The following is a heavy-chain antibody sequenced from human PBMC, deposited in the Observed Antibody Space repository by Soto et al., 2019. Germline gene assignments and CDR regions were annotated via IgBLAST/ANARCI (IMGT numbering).Heavy chain of an antibody. CDR2: ST. J-gene: IGHJ4*02. Sequence: SGPTLVNPTQTLTLTCTFSGFSLSTSGVGVGWIRRPPGRAPEWLALSTQYSPSLQSRLTFTKDTSKNQVVLTMTNMDPVDTATYYCTLRQDTSRGPIYWGQGIMVTVSS. CDR1: GFSLSTSGVG. D-gene: IGHD6-13*01. V-gene: IGHV2-5*01. CDR3: TLRQDTSRGPIY.